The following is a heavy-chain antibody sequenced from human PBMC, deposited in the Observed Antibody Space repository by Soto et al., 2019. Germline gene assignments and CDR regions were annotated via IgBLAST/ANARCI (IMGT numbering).Heavy chain of an antibody. CDR2: IKQDGSEK. CDR3: ARDSSGYSYGFDAFDI. Sequence: GGSLRLSCAASGFTFSSYWMSWVRQAPGKGLEWVANIKQDGSEKYYVDSVKGRFTISRDNAKNSLYLQMNSLRAEDTAVYYCARDSSGYSYGFDAFDIWGQGTMVT. D-gene: IGHD5-18*01. V-gene: IGHV3-7*01. CDR1: GFTFSSYW. J-gene: IGHJ3*02.